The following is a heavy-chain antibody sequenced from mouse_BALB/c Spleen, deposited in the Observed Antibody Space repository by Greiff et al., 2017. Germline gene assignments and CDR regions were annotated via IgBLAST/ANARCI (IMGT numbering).Heavy chain of an antibody. Sequence: EVQLQQSGGGLVQPGGSRKLSCAASGFTFSSFGMHWVRQAPEKGLEWVAYISSGSSTIYYADTVKGRFTISRDNPKNTLFLQMTSLRSEDTAMYYCARTGGHYGSTPYWYFDVWGAGTTVTVSA. J-gene: IGHJ1*01. CDR2: ISSGSSTI. D-gene: IGHD1-1*01. V-gene: IGHV5-17*02. CDR1: GFTFSSFG. CDR3: ARTGGHYGSTPYWYFDV.